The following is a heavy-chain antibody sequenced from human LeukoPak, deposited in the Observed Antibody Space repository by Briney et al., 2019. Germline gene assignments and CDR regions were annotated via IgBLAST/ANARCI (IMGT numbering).Heavy chain of an antibody. CDR3: AGGLLSSSWYWFDP. D-gene: IGHD6-13*01. Sequence: GGSLRLSCEASGFXFSSYAISWVRQAPGKGLEWVSAMSGSGGSTYYADSVKGRFTISRDNSKNTLYLQMNSLRAEDTAVYYCAGGLLSSSWYWFDPWGQGTLVTVSS. CDR2: MSGSGGST. CDR1: GFXFSSYA. J-gene: IGHJ5*02. V-gene: IGHV3-23*01.